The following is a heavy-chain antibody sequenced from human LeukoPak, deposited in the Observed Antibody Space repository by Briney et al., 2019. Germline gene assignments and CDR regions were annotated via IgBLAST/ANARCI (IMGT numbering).Heavy chain of an antibody. CDR2: ISGSGGST. D-gene: IGHD2-2*01. CDR3: AKMGGSTSWKRGIHNWFDP. CDR1: GFTFSSAA. J-gene: IGHJ5*02. V-gene: IGHV3-23*01. Sequence: AGGSLRLSCAASGFTFSSAAICWGCQAPGKGLEWVSAISGSGGSTYYADSVKGRFTISRDNSKNTLYLQMNSLRAEDTAVYYCAKMGGSTSWKRGIHNWFDPWGQGTLVTVSS.